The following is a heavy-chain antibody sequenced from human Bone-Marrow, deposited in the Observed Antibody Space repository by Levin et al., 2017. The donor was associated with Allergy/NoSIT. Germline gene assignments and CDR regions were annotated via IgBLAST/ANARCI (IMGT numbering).Heavy chain of an antibody. CDR1: GYSFTSYC. Sequence: GESLKISCKGSGYSFTSYCIGWVRQMPGKGLEWMGIIYPGDSDTRYSPSFQGQVTISADKSISTAYLQWSSLKASDTAMYYCARLISYSNSYNWFDPWGQGTLVTVSS. J-gene: IGHJ5*02. CDR2: IYPGDSDT. V-gene: IGHV5-51*01. CDR3: ARLISYSNSYNWFDP. D-gene: IGHD4-11*01.